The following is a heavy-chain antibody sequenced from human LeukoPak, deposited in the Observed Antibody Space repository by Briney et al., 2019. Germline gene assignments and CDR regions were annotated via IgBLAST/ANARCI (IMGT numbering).Heavy chain of an antibody. CDR3: ARGLLVATIGDYYYGMDV. Sequence: GGSLRLSCAASEFAISSYAMHWVRQAPGKGLEWVAVISYDGSNKYYADSVKGRFTISRDNSKNTLYLQMNSMIAEDTAVYYCARGLLVATIGDYYYGMDVWGQGTTVTVSS. J-gene: IGHJ6*02. V-gene: IGHV3-30-3*01. CDR1: EFAISSYA. CDR2: ISYDGSNK. D-gene: IGHD5-12*01.